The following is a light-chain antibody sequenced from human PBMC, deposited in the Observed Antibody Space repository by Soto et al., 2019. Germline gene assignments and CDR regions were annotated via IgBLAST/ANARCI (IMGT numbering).Light chain of an antibody. V-gene: IGKV1-12*01. CDR2: AAS. J-gene: IGKJ4*01. Sequence: DIQMPQSPSSVSASVGDRVTITCRASQGITNWLAWYQQKPGKAPKLLIYAASGLPSGVPSRFSGSGSGTDSAHTISSLQPEDIAPYYGQQANSFPLTCGGGTKVEIK. CDR3: QQANSFPLT. CDR1: QGITNW.